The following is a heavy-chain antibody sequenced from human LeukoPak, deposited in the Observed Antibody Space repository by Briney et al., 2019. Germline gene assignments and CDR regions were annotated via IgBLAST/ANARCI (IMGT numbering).Heavy chain of an antibody. Sequence: SETLSLTCTVSGGSISSSSYYWGWIRQPPGKGLEWIGSIYYSGCTYYNPSLKSRVTISVDTSKNQFSLKLSSVTAADTAVYYCARPVPIFGVAPRYYFDYWGQGTLVTVSS. CDR2: IYYSGCT. CDR1: GGSISSSSYY. V-gene: IGHV4-39*01. CDR3: ARPVPIFGVAPRYYFDY. D-gene: IGHD3-3*02. J-gene: IGHJ4*02.